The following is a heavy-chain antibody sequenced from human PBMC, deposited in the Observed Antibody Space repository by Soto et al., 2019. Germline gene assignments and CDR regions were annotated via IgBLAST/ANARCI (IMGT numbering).Heavy chain of an antibody. D-gene: IGHD2-8*01. CDR2: IYYRSKWYY. CDR1: GDSVSIG. CDR3: ARLIGNSWLDS. Sequence: PSQTLSLTCGISGDSVSIGWSWMRQSPSRGLEWLGRIYYRSKWYYDYAPSVEGRITINPDTSNNQLSLQLNSVTPDDTAVYYCARLIGNSWLDSWGQGTLVTVSS. V-gene: IGHV6-1*01. J-gene: IGHJ5*01.